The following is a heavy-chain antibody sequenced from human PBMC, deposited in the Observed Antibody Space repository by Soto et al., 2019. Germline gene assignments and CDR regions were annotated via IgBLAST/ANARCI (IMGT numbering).Heavy chain of an antibody. Sequence: QVQLGQSGAEVKKPGASVKVSCKASGGTFSSYSINWVLQAPGQGLEWMGEIIPIFGTANYAQKFQGRVTITADESTSTAYMELSSLRSEDTAVYYCARDGGRHSGGIDYWGQGTLVTGSS. J-gene: IGHJ4*02. D-gene: IGHD1-26*01. CDR3: ARDGGRHSGGIDY. CDR2: IIPIFGTA. V-gene: IGHV1-69*01. CDR1: GGTFSSYS.